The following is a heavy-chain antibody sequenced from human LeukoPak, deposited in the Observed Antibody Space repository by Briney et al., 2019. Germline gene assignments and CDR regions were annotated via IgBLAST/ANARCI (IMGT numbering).Heavy chain of an antibody. D-gene: IGHD5-18*01. Sequence: GGSLRLSCAASGFTFSSYAMSWVRQAPGKGLEWVSAISGSGGSTYYADSVKGRFTISRDNSKNTLYLQMNSLRAEDTAVYYCAKEVRDTAIHFEYNGFDPGGQGTRVTVSS. CDR2: ISGSGGST. CDR1: GFTFSSYA. CDR3: AKEVRDTAIHFEYNGFDP. V-gene: IGHV3-23*01. J-gene: IGHJ5*02.